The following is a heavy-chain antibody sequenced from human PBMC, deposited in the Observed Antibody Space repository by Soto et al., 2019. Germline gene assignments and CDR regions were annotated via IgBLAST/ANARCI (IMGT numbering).Heavy chain of an antibody. CDR2: IFHTGGT. CDR1: SDSIAGENW. CDR3: ASVFSSGSGWMYYFDF. J-gene: IGHJ4*02. D-gene: IGHD6-25*01. V-gene: IGHV4-4*02. Sequence: QVQLQESGPGLVKPSETLSLTCTVSSDSIAGENWWSWVRQPPGMGLEWIGEIFHTGGTNYNPSLKSQGTMEVEKPKSQLSLKLISATAAYTAVYHCASVFSSGSGWMYYFDFWGQGTLVSVSS.